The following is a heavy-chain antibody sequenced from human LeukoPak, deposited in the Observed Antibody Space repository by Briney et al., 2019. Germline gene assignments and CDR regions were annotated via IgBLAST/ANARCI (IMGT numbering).Heavy chain of an antibody. CDR2: INPNSGGT. Sequence: EASVKVSCKASGYTFTGYYMHWVRQAPGQGLEWMGWINPNSGGTNYAQKFQGKVTMTRDTSISTAYMELSRLRSDDTAVYYCARAPPGGAKGWFDPWGQGTLVTVSS. D-gene: IGHD1-26*01. J-gene: IGHJ5*02. CDR3: ARAPPGGAKGWFDP. V-gene: IGHV1-2*02. CDR1: GYTFTGYY.